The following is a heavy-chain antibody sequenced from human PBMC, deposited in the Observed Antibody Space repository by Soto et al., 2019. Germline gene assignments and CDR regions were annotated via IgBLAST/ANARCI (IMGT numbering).Heavy chain of an antibody. Sequence: QVQLEQSGAEVRKPGSSVKVSCKASGGTFSRSAISWVRQAPGQGLEWMGGIIPFFGTANYAQKFHGRVPITADEPTWTADMQLSSLPSEDTAIYSCAKFADSSCDFDYWGQGALLTVSS. D-gene: IGHD6-19*01. CDR1: GGTFSRSA. CDR2: IIPFFGTA. CDR3: AKFADSSCDFDY. J-gene: IGHJ4*02. V-gene: IGHV1-69*01.